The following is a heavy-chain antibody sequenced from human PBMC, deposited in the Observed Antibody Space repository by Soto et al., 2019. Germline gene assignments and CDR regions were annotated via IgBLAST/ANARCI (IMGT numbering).Heavy chain of an antibody. Sequence: PSETLSLTCTVSGGSISSSNYYWGWICQPPGKGLEWIGSIYYSGSTYYNPSLKSRVTISVGTSKNQFSLKLSSVTAADTAVYYCATQEVGGSYVYTFDPWGQGTLVTVS. V-gene: IGHV4-39*01. D-gene: IGHD1-26*01. J-gene: IGHJ5*02. CDR3: ATQEVGGSYVYTFDP. CDR2: IYYSGST. CDR1: GGSISSSNYY.